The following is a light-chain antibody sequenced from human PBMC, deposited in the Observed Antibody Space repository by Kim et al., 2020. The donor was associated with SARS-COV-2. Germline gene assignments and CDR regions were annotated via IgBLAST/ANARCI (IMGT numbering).Light chain of an antibody. CDR2: DVG. CDR3: SSYASNIAWV. Sequence: GQPSHNSNTGTSRDVGGYNHVSWYQQHPGKAPKLRIYDVGKRPSWVPDRFSGSKSGNTASLTVSGLQAEDEADYYCSSYASNIAWVFGGGTQLTVL. J-gene: IGLJ3*02. CDR1: SRDVGGYNH. V-gene: IGLV2-8*01.